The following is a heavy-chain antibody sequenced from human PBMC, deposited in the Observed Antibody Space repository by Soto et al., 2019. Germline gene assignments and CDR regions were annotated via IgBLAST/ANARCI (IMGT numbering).Heavy chain of an antibody. CDR1: GFTFSSYG. CDR3: AKDYGDYGFDY. Sequence: QVQLVESGGGVVQPGRSLRLSCEASGFTFSSYGMHWVRQAPGKGLEWVAVISYDGSNKYYADSVKGRFTISRDNSKNTLYLQMNSLRAEDTAVYYCAKDYGDYGFDYWGQGTLVTVSS. V-gene: IGHV3-30*18. CDR2: ISYDGSNK. D-gene: IGHD4-17*01. J-gene: IGHJ4*02.